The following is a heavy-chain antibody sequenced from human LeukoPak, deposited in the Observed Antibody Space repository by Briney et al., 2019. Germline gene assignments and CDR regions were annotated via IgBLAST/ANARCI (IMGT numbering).Heavy chain of an antibody. V-gene: IGHV1-46*01. CDR2: INPSGGST. J-gene: IGHJ5*02. CDR1: GYTFTSYY. Sequence: ASVKVSCKASGYTFTSYYMHWVRQAPGQGLEWMGIINPSGGSTSYAQKFQGRVTITADESTSTAYMELSSLRSEDTAVYYCARLTDNNWFDPWGQGTLVTVSS. D-gene: IGHD3-9*01. CDR3: ARLTDNNWFDP.